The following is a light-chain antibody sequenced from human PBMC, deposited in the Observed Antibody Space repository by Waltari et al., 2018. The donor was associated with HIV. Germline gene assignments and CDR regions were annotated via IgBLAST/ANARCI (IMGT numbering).Light chain of an antibody. CDR2: QDS. CDR3: QAWDSSTVV. V-gene: IGLV3-1*01. Sequence: SYELTQPPSVPVSPGQTASITCSGDKLGDKYACWYQQSPGQSLVLVIYQDSKRPSAIPERFSGSNSGNTATLTISGTQAMDEADYYCQAWDSSTVVFGGGTKLTVL. CDR1: KLGDKY. J-gene: IGLJ2*01.